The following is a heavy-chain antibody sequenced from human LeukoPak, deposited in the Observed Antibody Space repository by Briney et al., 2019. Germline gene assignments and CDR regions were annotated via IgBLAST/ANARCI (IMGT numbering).Heavy chain of an antibody. Sequence: ASVKVSCKASGSTLTSKGISWGRKPPGQGLEWMGWISVYNGNTNYAQKFQGRVTITADKSTSTAYMELSSLRSEDTAVYYCARGRHQGDYWGQGTLVTVSS. CDR3: ARGRHQGDY. V-gene: IGHV1-18*01. J-gene: IGHJ4*02. CDR2: ISVYNGNT. CDR1: GSTLTSKG.